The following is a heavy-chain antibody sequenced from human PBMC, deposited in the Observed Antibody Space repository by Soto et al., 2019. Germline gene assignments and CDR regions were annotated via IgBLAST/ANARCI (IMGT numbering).Heavy chain of an antibody. V-gene: IGHV4-39*02. CDR2: IYYRGNT. CDR1: GGSISSSSYY. Sequence: QLQLQESGPGLVKPSETLSLTCTVSGGSISSSSYYWGWIRQPPGKGLEWIGSIYYRGNTYYNPSLKGRVTISVDTSKNLFSLKLSSVTAADTAVYYCAREGGGYCSGGSCQVDYWGQGTLVTVSS. J-gene: IGHJ4*02. CDR3: AREGGGYCSGGSCQVDY. D-gene: IGHD2-15*01.